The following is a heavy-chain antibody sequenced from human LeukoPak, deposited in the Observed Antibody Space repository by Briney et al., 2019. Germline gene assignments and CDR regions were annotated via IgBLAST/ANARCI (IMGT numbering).Heavy chain of an antibody. J-gene: IGHJ4*02. CDR2: INHSGST. Sequence: SETLSLTCAVYGGSFSGYYWSWIRQPPGKGLEWIGEINHSGSTNYNPSLKSRVTISVDTSKNQFALKLTSVTAADTAVYYCAGGPRQYYYSGSYHYWGQGTLVTVPS. CDR1: GGSFSGYY. CDR3: AGGPRQYYYSGSYHY. V-gene: IGHV4-34*01. D-gene: IGHD3-10*01.